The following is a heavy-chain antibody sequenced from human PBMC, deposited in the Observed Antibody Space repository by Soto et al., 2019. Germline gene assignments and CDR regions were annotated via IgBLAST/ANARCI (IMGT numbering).Heavy chain of an antibody. Sequence: FETLSHTCAVYGVSFSCYYWSWIRKPPGKGLEWIGEINHSGSTNYNPSLKSRVTISVDTSKNQFSLKLSPVTAADTAVYYCARAGGYFSYYFDYWGQGTLVTVSS. CDR2: INHSGST. D-gene: IGHD3-22*01. CDR3: ARAGGYFSYYFDY. CDR1: GVSFSCYY. J-gene: IGHJ4*02. V-gene: IGHV4-34*01.